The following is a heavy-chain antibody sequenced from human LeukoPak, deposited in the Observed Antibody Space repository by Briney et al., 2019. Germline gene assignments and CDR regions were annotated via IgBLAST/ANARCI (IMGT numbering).Heavy chain of an antibody. CDR2: IYSGGST. V-gene: IGHV3-66*02. CDR1: GFTVSSNY. D-gene: IGHD5-12*01. J-gene: IGHJ5*02. Sequence: PGGSLRLSCAASGFTVSSNYMSWVRQAPGKGLEWVSVIYSGGSTYYADSVKGRFTISRDNSKNTLYLQMNSLRAEDTAVYYCARIVATILGNWFDPRGQGTLVTVSS. CDR3: ARIVATILGNWFDP.